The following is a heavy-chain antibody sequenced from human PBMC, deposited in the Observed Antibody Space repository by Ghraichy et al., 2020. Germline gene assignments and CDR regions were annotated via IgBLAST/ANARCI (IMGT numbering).Heavy chain of an antibody. J-gene: IGHJ6*02. CDR1: GGSVSSGSYY. CDR2: IYYSGST. V-gene: IGHV4-61*01. D-gene: IGHD6-13*01. Sequence: SETLSLTCTVSGGSVSSGSYYWSWIRQPPGKGLEWIGYIYYSGSTNYNPSLKSRVTISVDTSKNQFSLKLSSVTAADTAVYYCARDRGEEAAGTYYYYGMDVWGQGTTVTVSS. CDR3: ARDRGEEAAGTYYYYGMDV.